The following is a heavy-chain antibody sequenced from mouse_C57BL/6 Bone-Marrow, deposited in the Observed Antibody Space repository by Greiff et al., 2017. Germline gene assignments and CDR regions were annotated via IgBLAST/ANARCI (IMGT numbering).Heavy chain of an antibody. J-gene: IGHJ3*01. V-gene: IGHV5-6*01. Sequence: EVQLVESGGDLVKPGGSLKLSCAASGFTFSSYGMSWVRQTPDKRLEWVATISSGGSYTYYPDSVKGRFTISRDNAKNTLYLQMSSLKSEDTAMYYGARRLLFAYWGQGTPVTVSA. CDR3: ARRLLFAY. CDR1: GFTFSSYG. CDR2: ISSGGSYT.